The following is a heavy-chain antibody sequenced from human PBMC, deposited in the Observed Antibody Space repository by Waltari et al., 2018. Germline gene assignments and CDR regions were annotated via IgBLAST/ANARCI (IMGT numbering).Heavy chain of an antibody. J-gene: IGHJ3*02. CDR2: IIPIFGTA. V-gene: IGHV1-69*08. CDR3: ARAGEWELLSSYAFDI. Sequence: QVQLVQSGAEVKKPGSSVKVSCKASGGTFSSYAISWVRQAPGQGLEWMGRIIPIFGTANYAQKFQGRVTITADKSTSTAYMELSNLRSEDTAVYYCARAGEWELLSSYAFDIWGQGTMVTVSS. CDR1: GGTFSSYA. D-gene: IGHD1-26*01.